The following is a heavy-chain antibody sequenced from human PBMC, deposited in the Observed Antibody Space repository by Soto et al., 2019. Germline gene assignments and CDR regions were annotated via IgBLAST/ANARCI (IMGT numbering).Heavy chain of an antibody. CDR2: IYYSGST. D-gene: IGHD3-10*01. CDR1: GGSFSPNY. Sequence: SETLSLTCTVSGGSFSPNYWSWIRQPPGKGLEWIGSIYYSGSTYYNPSLKSRVTISVDTSKNQFSLKLSSVTAADTAVYYCASTPLGELPFYYFVYWGQGTLVTVSS. J-gene: IGHJ4*02. V-gene: IGHV4-59*05. CDR3: ASTPLGELPFYYFVY.